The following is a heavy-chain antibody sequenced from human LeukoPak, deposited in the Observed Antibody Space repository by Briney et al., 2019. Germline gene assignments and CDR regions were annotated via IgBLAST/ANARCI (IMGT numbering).Heavy chain of an antibody. V-gene: IGHV3-33*01. CDR2: IWYDGSNK. Sequence: PGRSLRLSCAASGFTFSSYGMHWVRQAPGKGLEWVAVIWYDGSNKYYADSVKGRFTISRDNSKSTLYLQMNSLRAEDSAVYYCAGDLLTRSHSIPAYWGQGTLVSVSS. CDR1: GFTFSSYG. D-gene: IGHD4/OR15-4a*01. CDR3: AGDLLTRSHSIPAY. J-gene: IGHJ4*02.